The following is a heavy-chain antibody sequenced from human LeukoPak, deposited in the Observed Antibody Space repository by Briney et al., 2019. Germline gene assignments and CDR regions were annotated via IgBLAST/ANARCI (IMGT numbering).Heavy chain of an antibody. CDR3: AKDFYYDSSGYDDAFDI. CDR2: ISGSGGST. CDR1: GFTFSSYA. J-gene: IGHJ3*02. V-gene: IGHV3-23*01. Sequence: SGGSLRLSCAASGFTFSSYAMSWVRQAPGKGLEWVSAISGSGGSTYYADSVKGRFTISRDNSKNTLYLQMNSLRAEDTAVYYCAKDFYYDSSGYDDAFDIWGQGTMVTVSS. D-gene: IGHD3-22*01.